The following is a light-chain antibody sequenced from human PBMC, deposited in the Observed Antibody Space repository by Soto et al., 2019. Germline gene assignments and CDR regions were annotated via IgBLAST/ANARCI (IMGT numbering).Light chain of an antibody. CDR2: SAS. V-gene: IGKV3-15*01. J-gene: IGKJ1*01. Sequence: EIVMTQAPATLSLSPGQRATLSCRARQSVSSKLAGYQHRPGHAPRLLIYSASTRATGIPARFSGSGSGTEFTLIISSLQSEDFAVYYCHQYNHWLTWTFGQGTKVDIK. CDR3: HQYNHWLTWT. CDR1: QSVSSK.